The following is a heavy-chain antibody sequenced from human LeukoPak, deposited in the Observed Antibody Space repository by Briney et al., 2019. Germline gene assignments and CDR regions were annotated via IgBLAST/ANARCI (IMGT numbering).Heavy chain of an antibody. D-gene: IGHD3-10*01. CDR2: IYHSGST. Sequence: SQTLSLTCTVSGGSISSGGYYWSWIRQPPGKGLEWIGYIYHSGSTYYNPSLKSRVTISVDASKNQFSLKLSSVTAADTAVYYCARDRWFGGIANWFDPWGQGTLVTVSS. CDR3: ARDRWFGGIANWFDP. J-gene: IGHJ5*02. CDR1: GGSISSGGYY. V-gene: IGHV4-30-2*01.